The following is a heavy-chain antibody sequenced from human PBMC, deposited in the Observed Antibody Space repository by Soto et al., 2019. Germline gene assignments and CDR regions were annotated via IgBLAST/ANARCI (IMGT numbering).Heavy chain of an antibody. CDR1: GGSISSYY. CDR3: ATSEGDNWNQNWFDP. CDR2: IYYSGST. D-gene: IGHD1-20*01. J-gene: IGHJ5*02. V-gene: IGHV4-59*01. Sequence: SETLSLTCTVSGGSISSYYWSWIRQPPGKGLEWIGYIYYSGSTNYNPSLKSRVTISVDTSKNQFSLKLSSVTAADTAVYYCATSEGDNWNQNWFDPWGQGTLVTVSS.